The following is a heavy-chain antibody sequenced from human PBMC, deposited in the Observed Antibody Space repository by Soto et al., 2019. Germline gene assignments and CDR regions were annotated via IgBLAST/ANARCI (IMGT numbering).Heavy chain of an antibody. CDR1: GGSSIGYC. D-gene: IGHD2-15*01. Sequence: SETLCLPWSVVGGSSIGYCWSWIRQPPGKGLEWIGYSYYSGSTNHNPSLKSRVTIAVDTSKNQFSLKLSSVTAADTAVHYCARHETLHTDSDYWGQGTLVPVSS. CDR3: ARHETLHTDSDY. V-gene: IGHV4-59*08. CDR2: SYYSGST. J-gene: IGHJ4*02.